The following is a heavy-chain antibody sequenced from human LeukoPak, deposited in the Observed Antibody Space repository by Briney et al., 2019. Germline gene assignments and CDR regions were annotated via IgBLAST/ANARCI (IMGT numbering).Heavy chain of an antibody. V-gene: IGHV4-4*02. CDR2: IYHSGST. J-gene: IGHJ6*02. D-gene: IGHD3/OR15-3a*01. CDR3: ARDRGWAGYTTYYYYGMDV. CDR1: GGSISSSNW. Sequence: SETLSLTCTVSGGSISSSNWWSWVRQPPGKGLEWIGEIYHSGSTNYNPSLKSRVTISVDKSKNQFSLKLSSVTAADTAVYYCARDRGWAGYTTYYYYGMDVWGQGTTVTVSS.